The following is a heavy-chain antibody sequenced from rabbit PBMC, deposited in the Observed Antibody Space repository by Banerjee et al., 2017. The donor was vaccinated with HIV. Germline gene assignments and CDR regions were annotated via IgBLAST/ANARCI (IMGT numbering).Heavy chain of an antibody. D-gene: IGHD2-1*01. Sequence: QEQLEESGGDLVKPEGSLTLTCTASGFSFSSSYYMCWVRQAPGKGLEWIACIYAGSSGTTYYASWAKGRFTISKTSSTTVTLQMTSLTAADTATYFCARYDGDDVSYNLWGPGTLVTVS. CDR2: IYAGSSGTT. V-gene: IGHV1S45*01. CDR3: ARYDGDDVSYNL. CDR1: GFSFSSSYY. J-gene: IGHJ4*01.